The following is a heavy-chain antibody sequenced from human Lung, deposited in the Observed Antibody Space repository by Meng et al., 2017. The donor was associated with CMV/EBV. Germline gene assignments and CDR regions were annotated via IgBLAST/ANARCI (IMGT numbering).Heavy chain of an antibody. CDR2: IYFVNSDT. D-gene: IGHD1-1*01. Sequence: SPYSFTNYWIGWVRQTPGKGLEWMGIIYFVNSDTKYSPSFQGQVIISVDRSISTAYLQWSSLKVSDSAMYYCVRSSHSNLGHNWFDPWGQGTLVTVSS. J-gene: IGHJ5*02. CDR1: PYSFTNYW. V-gene: IGHV5-51*01. CDR3: VRSSHSNLGHNWFDP.